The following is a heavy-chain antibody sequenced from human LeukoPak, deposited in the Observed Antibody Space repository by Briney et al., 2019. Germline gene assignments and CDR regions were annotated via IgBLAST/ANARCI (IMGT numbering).Heavy chain of an antibody. Sequence: PGGSLRLSCAASGFTFSNYAMSWVRQAPGRGLEWVSAISGSGGLTYYADSVKGRFTISRDNSKNTLFLQMNSLRAEDTAVYYCARRGESASYGDYRFDYWGQGTLVTVSS. V-gene: IGHV3-23*01. CDR1: GFTFSNYA. CDR2: ISGSGGLT. CDR3: ARRGESASYGDYRFDY. J-gene: IGHJ4*02. D-gene: IGHD4-17*01.